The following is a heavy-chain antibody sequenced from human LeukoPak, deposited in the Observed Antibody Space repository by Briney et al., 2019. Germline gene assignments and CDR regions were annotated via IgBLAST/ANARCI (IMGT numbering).Heavy chain of an antibody. Sequence: GGSLRLSCAASGLTFSNFAMTWVRQTPGGGLEWLANIKPDGSDRYYVDSVRGRFTISRDNAKNLVYLQIDSLRTEDTGVYYCSGRSGFSSIYWGQGTLVKVSS. J-gene: IGHJ4*02. V-gene: IGHV3-7*01. CDR2: IKPDGSDR. CDR3: SGRSGFSSIY. D-gene: IGHD6-19*01. CDR1: GLTFSNFA.